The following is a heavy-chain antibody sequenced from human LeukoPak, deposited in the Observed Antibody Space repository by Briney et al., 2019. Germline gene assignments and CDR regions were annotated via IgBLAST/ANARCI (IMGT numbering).Heavy chain of an antibody. CDR3: ARSSSWRAFARMDV. CDR1: GFTFSSYA. Sequence: SGGSLRLSCAASGFTFSSYAMHWVRQAPGKGLEYVSAISIYAGSTYYADSVTGRFTISRDSSKNTLYLQMGSLRAEDMAVYYCARSSSWRAFARMDVWGQGTTVTVSS. V-gene: IGHV3-64*02. J-gene: IGHJ6*02. CDR2: ISIYAGST. D-gene: IGHD6-13*01.